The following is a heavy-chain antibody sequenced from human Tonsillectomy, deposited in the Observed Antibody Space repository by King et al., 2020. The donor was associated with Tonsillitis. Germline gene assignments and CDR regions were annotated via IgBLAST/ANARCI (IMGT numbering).Heavy chain of an antibody. CDR2: ITGSGDST. CDR3: ARRDYYDSSDFAPLFDY. CDR1: GFSFSNYA. Sequence: VQLVESGGSLVQPGGSLRLSCAASGFSFSNYAMSLVRQAPGKGPEWGSGITGSGDSTYYADSVKGRFTISRDNSKDTLYLEMNSLRVEDTAVYYCARRDYYDSSDFAPLFDYWGQGTLVSLSS. D-gene: IGHD3-22*01. J-gene: IGHJ4*02. V-gene: IGHV3-23*04.